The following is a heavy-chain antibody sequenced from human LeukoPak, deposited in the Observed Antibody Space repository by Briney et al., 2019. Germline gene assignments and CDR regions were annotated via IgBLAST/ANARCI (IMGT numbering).Heavy chain of an antibody. Sequence: ASVKVSCKASGYTFTGYYMHWVRQAPGQGLEWMGWINPNSGGTNYAQKFQGRVTMTRDTSISTAYMELSRLRSDDTAVYYCASSVARGLRYFDWLPYDYWGQGTLVTVSS. D-gene: IGHD3-9*01. CDR3: ASSVARGLRYFDWLPYDY. CDR2: INPNSGGT. J-gene: IGHJ4*02. CDR1: GYTFTGYY. V-gene: IGHV1-2*02.